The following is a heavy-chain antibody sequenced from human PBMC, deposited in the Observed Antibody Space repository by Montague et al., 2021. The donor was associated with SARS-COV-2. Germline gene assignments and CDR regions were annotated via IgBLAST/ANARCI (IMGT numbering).Heavy chain of an antibody. Sequence: SETLSLTCTVSGDSVSHDFYTWSRQPPGKGLEWCGDVYYSRSSSYYPSLRERVRIASVKSKNQLSLRLSTVTAADTTIYFCVRDPAPSGSGTFYDYWGQGTLVAVSS. CDR2: VYYSRSS. CDR1: GDSVSHDF. J-gene: IGHJ4*02. CDR3: VRDPAPSGSGTFYDY. V-gene: IGHV4-59*02. D-gene: IGHD1-26*01.